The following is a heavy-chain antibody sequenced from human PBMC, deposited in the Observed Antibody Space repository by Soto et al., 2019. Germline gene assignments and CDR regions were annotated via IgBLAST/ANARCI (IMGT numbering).Heavy chain of an antibody. J-gene: IGHJ4*02. CDR1: GFTFSSYA. Sequence: EVQLLDSGGGLVQPGGSLRLSCAGSGFTFSSYAMSWVRQAPGKGLEWVSSISNSGGGTYYADSVKGRFTISRDNSMNTRFLQMNSLRAEDTAVYYCRKGVTAGRGYCFDYWSQGTLVTVSA. CDR2: ISNSGGGT. CDR3: RKGVTAGRGYCFDY. V-gene: IGHV3-23*01. D-gene: IGHD3-22*01.